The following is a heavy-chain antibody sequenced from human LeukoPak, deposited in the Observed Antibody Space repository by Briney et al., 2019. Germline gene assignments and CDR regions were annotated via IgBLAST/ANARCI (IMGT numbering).Heavy chain of an antibody. CDR2: ISAVGTYI. CDR3: ARGGISGRAGYYYYMDV. D-gene: IGHD6-6*01. J-gene: IGHJ6*03. CDR1: GFTSRSYT. Sequence: GGSLRLSCAASGFTSRSYTIHWVRQAPGKGLEWVSSISAVGTYIYYADSVKGRFTISRDNVEKSAYLELSGLTGQDTAIYYCARGGISGRAGYYYYMDVWGKGTTVTVSS. V-gene: IGHV3-21*01.